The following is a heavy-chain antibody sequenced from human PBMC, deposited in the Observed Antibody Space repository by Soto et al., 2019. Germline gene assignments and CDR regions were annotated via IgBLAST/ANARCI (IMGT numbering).Heavy chain of an antibody. D-gene: IGHD4-17*01. CDR1: GGSFSGYY. CDR3: ARGRGYSDFSYYYYYMDV. J-gene: IGHJ6*03. CDR2: INHSGST. V-gene: IGHV4-34*01. Sequence: QVQLQQWGAGLLKPSETLFLTCTVYGGSFSGYYWSWIRQPPGKGLEWIGEINHSGSTNYNPSLKSRVSISVDTCKNQFSLKLNSVTAADTAVYYCARGRGYSDFSYYYYYMDVWGNGTTVTVSS.